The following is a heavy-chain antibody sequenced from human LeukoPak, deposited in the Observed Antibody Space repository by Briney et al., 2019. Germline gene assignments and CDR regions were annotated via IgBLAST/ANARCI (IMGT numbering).Heavy chain of an antibody. CDR1: GFTFSSYW. J-gene: IGHJ4*02. D-gene: IGHD6-6*01. CDR3: ARGYSSSYRIDY. V-gene: IGHV3-74*01. Sequence: PGRSLRLSCAASGFTFSSYWMHWVRHAPGKGLVWVSRINTDGSSTTYADSVKGRFTISRDNAKNTLYLQMNTLSAEDTAVYYCARGYSSSYRIDYWGQGTLVTVSS. CDR2: INTDGSST.